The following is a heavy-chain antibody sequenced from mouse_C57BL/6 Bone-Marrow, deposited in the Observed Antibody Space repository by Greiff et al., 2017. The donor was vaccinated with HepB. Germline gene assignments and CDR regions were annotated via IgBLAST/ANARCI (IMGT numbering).Heavy chain of an antibody. CDR1: GYTFTGYW. D-gene: IGHD1-1*01. V-gene: IGHV1-9*01. CDR3: ARPLYGSSLDY. CDR2: ILPGSGSN. J-gene: IGHJ2*01. Sequence: QVQLQQSGAELMKPGASVKLSCKATGYTFTGYWIEWVKQRPGHGLEWIGEILPGSGSNNYHEKFKGKATYTADTSSNTAYMQLSSLTTEDSAIYYCARPLYGSSLDYWGQGTTLTVSS.